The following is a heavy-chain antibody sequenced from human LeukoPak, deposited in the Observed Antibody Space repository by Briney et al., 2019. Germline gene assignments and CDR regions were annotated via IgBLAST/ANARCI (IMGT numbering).Heavy chain of an antibody. CDR3: ARKIGSSGAFDI. CDR1: GGPISSTNW. Sequence: SGTLSLTCAVSGGPISSTNWWSWVRQPPGKGLEWIGEIYHSGSTNYNPSLRRRITISVDKSKDQFSLRLSSVTAADTAVYYCARKIGSSGAFDIWGQGTMVTVSS. CDR2: IYHSGST. D-gene: IGHD1-26*01. J-gene: IGHJ3*02. V-gene: IGHV4-4*02.